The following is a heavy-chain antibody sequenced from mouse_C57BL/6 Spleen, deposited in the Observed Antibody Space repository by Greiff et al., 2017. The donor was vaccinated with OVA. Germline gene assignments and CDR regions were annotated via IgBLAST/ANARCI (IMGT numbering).Heavy chain of an antibody. Sequence: QVQLQQSGAELVKPGASVKMSCKASGYTFTSYWITWVKQRPGQGLEWIGDIYPGSGSTNYNEKFKSKATLTVDTSSSTAYMQLSSLTSEDSAVYYGAREDYGSSYVLAYWGQGTLVTVSA. D-gene: IGHD1-1*01. V-gene: IGHV1-55*01. CDR1: GYTFTSYW. CDR3: AREDYGSSYVLAY. J-gene: IGHJ3*01. CDR2: IYPGSGST.